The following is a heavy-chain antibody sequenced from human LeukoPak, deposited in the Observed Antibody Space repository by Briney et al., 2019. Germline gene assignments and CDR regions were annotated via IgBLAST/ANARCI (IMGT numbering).Heavy chain of an antibody. Sequence: ASVTVSCTVSGYTLTELSMHWVRQAPGQGLEWMGLISAYNGNTNYAQKLQGRVTMTTDTSTSTAYMELRSLRSDDTAVYYCARDRSTVTTLSWFDPWGQGTLVTVSS. D-gene: IGHD4-17*01. V-gene: IGHV1-18*01. J-gene: IGHJ5*02. CDR1: GYTLTELS. CDR3: ARDRSTVTTLSWFDP. CDR2: ISAYNGNT.